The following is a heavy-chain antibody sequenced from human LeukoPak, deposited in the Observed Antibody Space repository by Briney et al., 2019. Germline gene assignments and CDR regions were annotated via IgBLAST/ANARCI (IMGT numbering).Heavy chain of an antibody. J-gene: IGHJ5*02. CDR2: ISYDGSNK. D-gene: IGHD3-3*01. CDR1: GFTFSSYA. Sequence: PGGSLRLSCAASGFTFSSYAMHWVRQALGKGLEWVAVISYDGSNKYYADSAKGRFTISRDNSKNTLYLQMNSLRAEDTAVYYCARETYYDFWSGYYSWFDPWGQGTLVTVSS. CDR3: ARETYYDFWSGYYSWFDP. V-gene: IGHV3-30-3*01.